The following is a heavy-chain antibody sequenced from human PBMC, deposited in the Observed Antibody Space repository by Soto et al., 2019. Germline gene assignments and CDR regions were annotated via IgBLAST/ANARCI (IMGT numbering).Heavy chain of an antibody. D-gene: IGHD6-13*01. Sequence: GGSLRLSCAASGFTFDDYAMHWVRQAPGKGLEWVSLISWDGGSTYYADSVKGRFTISRDNSKNSLYLQMNSLRAEDTALYYCAKDMSSFVGSRYYGMDVCGQGTTVTVSS. J-gene: IGHJ6*02. CDR2: ISWDGGST. CDR3: AKDMSSFVGSRYYGMDV. V-gene: IGHV3-43D*04. CDR1: GFTFDDYA.